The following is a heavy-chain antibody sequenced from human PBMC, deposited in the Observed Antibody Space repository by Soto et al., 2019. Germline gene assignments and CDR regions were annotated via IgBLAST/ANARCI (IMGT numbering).Heavy chain of an antibody. CDR3: ARGAREMATIIKWFDP. CDR2: IYHSGNT. J-gene: IGHJ5*02. Sequence: PSETLSLTCAVSRYSISSGYYWGWIRQPPGKGLEWIGNIYHSGNTYYNPSLKSRVTMSVDTSKNQFSLKVTSVNAADTAVYYCARGAREMATIIKWFDPWGQGTLVTVSS. CDR1: RYSISSGYY. V-gene: IGHV4-38-2*01. D-gene: IGHD5-12*01.